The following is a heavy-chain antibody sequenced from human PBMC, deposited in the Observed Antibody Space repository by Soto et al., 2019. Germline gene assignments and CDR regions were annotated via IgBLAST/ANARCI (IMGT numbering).Heavy chain of an antibody. D-gene: IGHD2-21*02. CDR2: IIPMFHTA. Sequence: SVKVSCKASGGTFSNHAISWVRQAPGQGLEWVGGIIPMFHTADYAQRFQGRVTITADDSTTTVYMELSGLRSEDTAMYYCARDDATYCGGDCYRYFYYGMDVWGQGTTVTVS. V-gene: IGHV1-69*13. CDR3: ARDDATYCGGDCYRYFYYGMDV. J-gene: IGHJ6*02. CDR1: GGTFSNHA.